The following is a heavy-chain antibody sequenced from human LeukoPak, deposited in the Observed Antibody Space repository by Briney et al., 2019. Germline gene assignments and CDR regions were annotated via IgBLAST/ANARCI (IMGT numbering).Heavy chain of an antibody. CDR1: GFTFSSYW. J-gene: IGHJ4*02. V-gene: IGHV3-7*01. CDR2: IKQDGSEK. D-gene: IGHD4-17*01. CDR3: ARDRLSPMTTVTTVFDY. Sequence: GGSLRLSCAASGFTFSSYWMSWVRQAPGKGLEWVANIKQDGSEKYYVGSVKGRFTISRDNAKNSLYLQMNSLRAEDTAVYYCARDRLSPMTTVTTVFDYWGQGTLVTVSS.